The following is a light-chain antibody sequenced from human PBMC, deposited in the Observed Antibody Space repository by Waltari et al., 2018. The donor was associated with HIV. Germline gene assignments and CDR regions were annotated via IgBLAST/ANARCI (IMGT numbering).Light chain of an antibody. J-gene: IGLJ2*01. CDR1: SSDVGGYHL. CDR2: EVS. Sequence: QSALTQPASVSGSPGQSLTISCTGTSSDVGGYHLVSSYQQHPGKAPKLMIYEVSKRPSGVSNRFSGSKSGNTASLTISGLQAEDEADYYCCAYAGSTTYVIFGGGTKLTVL. CDR3: CAYAGSTTYVI. V-gene: IGLV2-23*02.